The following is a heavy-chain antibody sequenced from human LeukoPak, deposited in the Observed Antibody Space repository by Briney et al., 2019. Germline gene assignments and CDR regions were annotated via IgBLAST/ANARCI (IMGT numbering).Heavy chain of an antibody. CDR2: ISSRSSNI. CDR3: ARIPGGYYYAMDV. Sequence: QPGGSLRLSCAASAFTFSSYGMHWVRQAPGKGLEWVSYISSRSSNIYYADSVKGRFTISRDNAKNSLYLQMNSLRDEDTAVCYCARIPGGYYYAMDVWGQGTTVTVSS. D-gene: IGHD3-16*01. V-gene: IGHV3-48*02. J-gene: IGHJ6*02. CDR1: AFTFSSYG.